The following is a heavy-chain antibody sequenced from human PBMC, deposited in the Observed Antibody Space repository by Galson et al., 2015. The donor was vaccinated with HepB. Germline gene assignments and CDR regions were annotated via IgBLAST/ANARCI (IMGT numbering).Heavy chain of an antibody. J-gene: IGHJ4*02. V-gene: IGHV3-30-3*01. CDR3: ARDGALGLVIAAAGYYFDY. Sequence: SLRLSCAASGFTFSSYTMHWVRQAPGKGLEWVSVISNNGSNIYYADSVKGRFTISRDNSKNTLYLQMNSLRAEDTAVYYCARDGALGLVIAAAGYYFDYWGQGTLVTVSS. CDR2: ISNNGSNI. CDR1: GFTFSSYT. D-gene: IGHD2-15*01.